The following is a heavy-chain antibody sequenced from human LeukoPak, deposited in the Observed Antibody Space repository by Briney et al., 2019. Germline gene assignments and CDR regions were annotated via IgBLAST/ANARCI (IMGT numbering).Heavy chain of an antibody. CDR1: GFTFSSYV. Sequence: GGSLRLSCAASGFTFSSYVMHWVRQAPGKGLEWVAIISYDGSNEYYADSVKGRFTISRDNSKNTLYLQMNSLRAEDTAVYYCARDIARWREQQLVPDYWGQGTLVTVSS. CDR3: ARDIARWREQQLVPDY. V-gene: IGHV3-30*04. CDR2: ISYDGSNE. J-gene: IGHJ4*02. D-gene: IGHD6-13*01.